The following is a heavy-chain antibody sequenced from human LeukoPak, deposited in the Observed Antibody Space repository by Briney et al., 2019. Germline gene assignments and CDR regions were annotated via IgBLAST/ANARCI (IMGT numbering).Heavy chain of an antibody. Sequence: PSETLSLTCTVSGGSISSGDYYWSWIRQPPGKGLEWIGYIYYSGSTYYNPSLKSRVTISVDTSKNQFSLKLSSVTAADTAVYYCAREGEYCSGGSCYLNWFDPWGQGTLVTVSS. CDR1: GGSISSGDYY. CDR3: AREGEYCSGGSCYLNWFDP. V-gene: IGHV4-30-4*01. D-gene: IGHD2-15*01. J-gene: IGHJ5*02. CDR2: IYYSGST.